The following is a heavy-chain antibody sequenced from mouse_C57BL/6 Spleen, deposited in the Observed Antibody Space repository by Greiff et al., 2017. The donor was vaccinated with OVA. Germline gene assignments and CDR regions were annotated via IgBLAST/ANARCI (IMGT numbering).Heavy chain of an antibody. CDR3: ARGIYYEYDWFAY. CDR2: IHPNSGST. CDR1: GYTFTSYW. J-gene: IGHJ3*01. Sequence: QVQLQQPGAELVKPGASVKLSCKASGYTFTSYWMHWVKQRPGQGLEWIGMIHPNSGSTNYNEKFKSKATLTVDKSSSTAYMQLSSLTSEDSAVYYCARGIYYEYDWFAYWGQGTLVTVAA. V-gene: IGHV1-64*01. D-gene: IGHD2-4*01.